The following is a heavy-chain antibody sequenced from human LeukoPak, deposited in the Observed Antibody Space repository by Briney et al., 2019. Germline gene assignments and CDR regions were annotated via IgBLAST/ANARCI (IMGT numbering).Heavy chain of an antibody. CDR1: GLTFSSYS. V-gene: IGHV3-21*01. D-gene: IGHD5-24*01. Sequence: PGGSLRLSCAASGLTFSSYSMNWVRQAPGKGLEWVSSISSSSSYIYYADSVKGRFTISRNNAKNSLYLQMNSLRAEDTAVYYCARIVEMATHTNLDYWGQGTLVTVSS. CDR3: ARIVEMATHTNLDY. CDR2: ISSSSSYI. J-gene: IGHJ4*02.